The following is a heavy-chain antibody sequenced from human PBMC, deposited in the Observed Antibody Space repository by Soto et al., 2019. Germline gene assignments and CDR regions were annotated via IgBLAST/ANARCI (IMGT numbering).Heavy chain of an antibody. CDR2: IIPIFGTA. CDR1: GGTFSSYA. V-gene: IGHV1-69*06. D-gene: IGHD3-3*01. Sequence: ASVKVSCKASGGTFSSYAISWVRQAPGQGLEWMGGIIPIFGTANYAQKFQGRVTITADKSTSTAYMELSSLRSEDTAVYYCARDLRFYRPHNWFDPWGQGTLVTVSS. J-gene: IGHJ5*02. CDR3: ARDLRFYRPHNWFDP.